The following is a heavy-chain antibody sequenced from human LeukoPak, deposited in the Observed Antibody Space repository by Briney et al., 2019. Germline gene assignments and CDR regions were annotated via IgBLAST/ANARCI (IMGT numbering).Heavy chain of an antibody. Sequence: ASVKVSCKVSGYTLTELSMHWVRQAPGKGLEWMGGFDPEDGETIYAQKFQGRVTMTEDTSTDTVYMELSSLRSEDTAVYYCATAHYYGSGSYKVGRFDPWGQGTLVTVSS. D-gene: IGHD3-10*01. J-gene: IGHJ5*02. CDR1: GYTLTELS. CDR2: FDPEDGET. CDR3: ATAHYYGSGSYKVGRFDP. V-gene: IGHV1-24*01.